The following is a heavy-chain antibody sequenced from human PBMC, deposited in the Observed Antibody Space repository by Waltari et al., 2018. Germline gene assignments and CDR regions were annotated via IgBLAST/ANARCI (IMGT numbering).Heavy chain of an antibody. CDR1: GFPFSSYD. Sequence: VQLAESGGGVVQPGTSLRLSCTTSGFPFSSYDMPWVRQATGKGLEWVSAIGTAGDTYYPGSVKGRFTISRENAKNSLYLQMNSLRAEDTAVYYCARGDARGWFDPWGQGTLVTVSS. CDR2: IGTAGDT. V-gene: IGHV3-13*01. D-gene: IGHD3-10*01. CDR3: ARGDARGWFDP. J-gene: IGHJ5*02.